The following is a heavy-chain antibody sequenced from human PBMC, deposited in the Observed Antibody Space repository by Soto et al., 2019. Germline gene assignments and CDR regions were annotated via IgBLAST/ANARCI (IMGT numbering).Heavy chain of an antibody. CDR3: ATANGYSSSWYYFDY. D-gene: IGHD6-13*01. J-gene: IGHJ4*02. V-gene: IGHV1-24*01. Sequence: QVRLVQSGAEVKKPGAPVKVSCKVSGYTLTELSMHWVRQASGKGVEWMGGLDPEDGETIYAQKIQGRVTMTEDTSKDTAYMELSSLRSVDTAVYYCATANGYSSSWYYFDYWGQGTLVTVSS. CDR2: LDPEDGET. CDR1: GYTLTELS.